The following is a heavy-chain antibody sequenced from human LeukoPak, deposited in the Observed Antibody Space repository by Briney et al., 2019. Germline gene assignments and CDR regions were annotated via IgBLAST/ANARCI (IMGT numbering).Heavy chain of an antibody. V-gene: IGHV1-2*06. Sequence: GASVKVSCKASGYTFTSYGISWVRQAPGRGLEWMGRINPNSGGTNYAQKFQGRVTMTRDTSISTAYMELSRLRSDDTAVYYCARGDYSNYFDYWGQGTLVTVSS. CDR3: ARGDYSNYFDY. D-gene: IGHD4-11*01. CDR2: INPNSGGT. J-gene: IGHJ4*02. CDR1: GYTFTSYG.